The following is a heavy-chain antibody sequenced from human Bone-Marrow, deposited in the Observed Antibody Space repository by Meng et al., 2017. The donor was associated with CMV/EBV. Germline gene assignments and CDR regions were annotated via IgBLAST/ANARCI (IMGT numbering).Heavy chain of an antibody. D-gene: IGHD2-21*01. CDR2: ISAYNGNT. CDR3: ARDQQTSLAY. Sequence: ASVKVSCKASGYTFTSYGISWVRQAPGQGLEWMGWISAYNGNTNYAQKLQGRVTMTRDTSISTVYMELSRLTFDDTAVYYCARDQQTSLAYWGQGTLVTVSS. V-gene: IGHV1-18*01. J-gene: IGHJ4*02. CDR1: GYTFTSYG.